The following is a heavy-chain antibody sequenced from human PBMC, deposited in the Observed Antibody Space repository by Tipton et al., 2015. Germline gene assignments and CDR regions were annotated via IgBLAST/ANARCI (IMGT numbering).Heavy chain of an antibody. D-gene: IGHD7-27*01. CDR2: ISRSGNTT. Sequence: SLRLSCAASGFTFRTSAMTWVRQAPGKGLEWVSTISRSGNTTYYADSVQGRFSISRDNFRSTLYLQMNSLRADDTAVYYCTKIWASDSGGQGTLVTVSS. V-gene: IGHV3-23*01. J-gene: IGHJ5*01. CDR1: GFTFRTSA. CDR3: TKIWASDS.